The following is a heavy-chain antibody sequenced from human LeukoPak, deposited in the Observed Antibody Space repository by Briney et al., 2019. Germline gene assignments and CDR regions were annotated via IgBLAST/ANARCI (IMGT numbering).Heavy chain of an antibody. CDR1: GGSFSRYY. Sequence: SETRSPTCAVYGGSFSRYYWSWIRQPPGKGLEWIGEINHSGSTNYNPSLKRRVTISVDTPKNQFSLKLSSVTATDTAVYSCARRVIAARPSSFDYWGQGTLVTVSS. J-gene: IGHJ4*02. CDR2: INHSGST. V-gene: IGHV4-34*01. CDR3: ARRVIAARPSSFDY. D-gene: IGHD6-6*01.